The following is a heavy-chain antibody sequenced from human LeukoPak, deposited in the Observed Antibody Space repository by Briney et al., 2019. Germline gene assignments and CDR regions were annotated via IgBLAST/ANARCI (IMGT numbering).Heavy chain of an antibody. D-gene: IGHD6-19*01. CDR2: INSDGGST. Sequence: PGGSLRLSCAASGFTFSGFRMHWVRQAPGKGLVWVSRINSDGGSTTYADSVKGRFTISRDNANNTLYLQMNSLRAEDTAVYYCARWNGSGPFDYWGQGTLVTVSS. CDR1: GFTFSGFR. J-gene: IGHJ4*02. V-gene: IGHV3-74*01. CDR3: ARWNGSGPFDY.